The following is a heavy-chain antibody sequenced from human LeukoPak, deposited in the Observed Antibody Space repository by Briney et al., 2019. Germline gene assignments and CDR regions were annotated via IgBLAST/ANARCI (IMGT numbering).Heavy chain of an antibody. V-gene: IGHV3-11*01. D-gene: IGHD2-2*01. Sequence: PGGSLRLSCAASGFTFSAYNMRWIRQAPGKGLEWVSSISRSGSTKYYADSVKGRFTISRDNAKNSLFLQMNSLRAEDTAVYYCAKDWVEAPAAIDYYYYMDVWGKGTTVTISS. CDR3: AKDWVEAPAAIDYYYYMDV. CDR2: ISRSGSTK. J-gene: IGHJ6*03. CDR1: GFTFSAYN.